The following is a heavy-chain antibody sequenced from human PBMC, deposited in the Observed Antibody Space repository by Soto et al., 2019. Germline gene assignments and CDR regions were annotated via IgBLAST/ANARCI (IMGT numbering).Heavy chain of an antibody. D-gene: IGHD5-18*01. Sequence: EVQLVESGGGLVKPGGSLRLSCAASGFTFSSYSMNWVRQAPGKGLEWVSSISSSGSYIYYADSVKGRFTISRDNAKNSLYLQMNSLRAEDTAVYYCARVGGYSYNFEYWGQGTLVTVSS. CDR2: ISSSGSYI. V-gene: IGHV3-21*01. CDR3: ARVGGYSYNFEY. J-gene: IGHJ4*02. CDR1: GFTFSSYS.